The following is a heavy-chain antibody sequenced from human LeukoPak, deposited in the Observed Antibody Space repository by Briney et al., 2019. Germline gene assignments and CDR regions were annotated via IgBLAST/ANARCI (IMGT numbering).Heavy chain of an antibody. J-gene: IGHJ3*02. CDR3: AKYDSGSYPGPDAFDI. CDR2: ISYDGSNK. Sequence: GGSLRLSCAASGFTFSSYGMHWVRQAPGKGLEWVAVISYDGSNKYYADSVKGRFTISRDNSKNTLYLQMNSLRAEDTAVYYCAKYDSGSYPGPDAFDIWGQGTMVTVSS. V-gene: IGHV3-30*18. CDR1: GFTFSSYG. D-gene: IGHD1-26*01.